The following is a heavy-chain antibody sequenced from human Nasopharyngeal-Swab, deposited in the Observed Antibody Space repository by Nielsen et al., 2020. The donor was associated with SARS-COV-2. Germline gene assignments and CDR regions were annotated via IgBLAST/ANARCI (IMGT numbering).Heavy chain of an antibody. D-gene: IGHD3-10*01. Sequence: SEPLFLTCAVYGGSFSGYYWSWIRQPPGKGLEWIGEINHSGSPNYNPSLKSRVTISVDTSKNQFSLKLSSVTAADTAVYYCARAKRRWFGELITCLDYWGQGTLVTVSS. CDR1: GGSFSGYY. J-gene: IGHJ4*02. CDR2: INHSGSP. CDR3: ARAKRRWFGELITCLDY. V-gene: IGHV4-34*01.